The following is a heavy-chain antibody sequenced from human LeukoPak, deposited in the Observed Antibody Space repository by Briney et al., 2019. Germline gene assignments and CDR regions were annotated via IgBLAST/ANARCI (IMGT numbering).Heavy chain of an antibody. V-gene: IGHV4-39*01. CDR1: GGSISSSSYY. CDR2: IYYSGST. D-gene: IGHD3-3*01. CDR3: AGRITIFGVAVRDFDY. J-gene: IGHJ4*02. Sequence: PSETLYLTCTVSGGSISSSSYYWGWIRQPPGKGLEWIGSIYYSGSTYYNPSLKSRVTISVDTSKNQFSLKLSSVTAADTAVYYCAGRITIFGVAVRDFDYWGQGTLVTVSS.